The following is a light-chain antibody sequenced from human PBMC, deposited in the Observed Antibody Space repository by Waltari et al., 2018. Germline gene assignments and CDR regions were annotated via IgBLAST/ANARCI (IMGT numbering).Light chain of an antibody. Sequence: EIVMTQSPATLSVSPGERATLSCRASQSVSSNLAWYQQKPGQAPRLLIYGASTRATGIPARFSGSGSGTEFTLTISSMQCEDFAVYYCQQYNNWPPGTFGQGTKVEIK. CDR2: GAS. CDR1: QSVSSN. J-gene: IGKJ1*01. V-gene: IGKV3-15*01. CDR3: QQYNNWPPGT.